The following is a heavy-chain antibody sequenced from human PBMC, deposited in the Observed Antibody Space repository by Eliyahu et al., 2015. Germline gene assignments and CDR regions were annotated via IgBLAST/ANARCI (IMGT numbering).Heavy chain of an antibody. CDR3: ARMVQEVTIFGVVIRYYYYYYGMDV. CDR1: GFSXSNARMG. Sequence: QVTLKESGPVLVKPTETLTLTCTVSGFSXSNARMGVXWIRQPPGKALEWLAHIFSNDEKSYSTSLKSRLTISKDTSKSQVVLTMTNMDPVDTATYYCARMVQEVTIFGVVIRYYYYYYGMDVWGKGTTVTVSS. D-gene: IGHD3-3*01. J-gene: IGHJ6*04. V-gene: IGHV2-26*01. CDR2: IFSNDEK.